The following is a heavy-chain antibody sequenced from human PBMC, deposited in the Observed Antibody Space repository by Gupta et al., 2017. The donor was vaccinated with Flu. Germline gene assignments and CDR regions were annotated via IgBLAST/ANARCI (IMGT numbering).Heavy chain of an antibody. CDR2: SLVAGGT. CDR1: GFTFSSYA. D-gene: IGHD3-10*01. Sequence: EVPLLHSGGGLVQPGQSLRLSCAASGFTFSSYAMTWVRQAPGKGLEWVSASLVAGGTYYADSVKGRFTISRDNSKNTVFLQMRSLRDEDSAVYYCAKGHTMVDFGSWGQGTLVTVSS. V-gene: IGHV3-23*01. CDR3: AKGHTMVDFGS. J-gene: IGHJ1*01.